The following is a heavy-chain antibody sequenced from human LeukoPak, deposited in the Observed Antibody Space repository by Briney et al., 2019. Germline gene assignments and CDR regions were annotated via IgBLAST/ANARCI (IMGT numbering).Heavy chain of an antibody. J-gene: IGHJ4*02. D-gene: IGHD2-21*01. CDR3: TRDPYYSFDY. CDR1: GFTFSNYW. V-gene: IGHV3-7*01. Sequence: GGSLRLSCAASGFTFSNYWMSWVRQAPGKGLEWVANIKQDGSERYYVDSVKGRFTISRDNAKNSLYLQMNSLRAEDTSVYYCTRDPYYSFDYWGQGTLATVSS. CDR2: IKQDGSER.